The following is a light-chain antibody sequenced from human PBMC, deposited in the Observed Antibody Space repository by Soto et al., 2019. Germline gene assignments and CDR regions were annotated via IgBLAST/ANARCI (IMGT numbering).Light chain of an antibody. J-gene: IGKJ5*01. V-gene: IGKV3-15*01. CDR3: QQYNNWPPIT. Sequence: ETVMTQSPGTLSVSPGETATVSCRASQSVSSTLAWYQHKPGQTPRLLVYGASTRATGIPARFSGSGSGTEFTLTISSLQPEDFAVYYCQQYNNWPPITFGQGTRLEI. CDR1: QSVSST. CDR2: GAS.